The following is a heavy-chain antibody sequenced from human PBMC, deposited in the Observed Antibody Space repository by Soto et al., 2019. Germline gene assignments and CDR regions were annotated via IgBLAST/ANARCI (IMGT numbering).Heavy chain of an antibody. V-gene: IGHV3-30*18. CDR2: ISYDGSNK. CDR1: GFTFSSYG. CDR3: AKTYSGYDLRVFDY. J-gene: IGHJ4*02. D-gene: IGHD5-12*01. Sequence: QVQLVESGGGVVQPGRSLRLSCAASGFTFSSYGMHWVRQAPGKGLEWVAVISYDGSNKYYADSVKGRFTISRDNSKNTLYMQMNSLRVEERAVYYCAKTYSGYDLRVFDYWGQGTLVTVSS.